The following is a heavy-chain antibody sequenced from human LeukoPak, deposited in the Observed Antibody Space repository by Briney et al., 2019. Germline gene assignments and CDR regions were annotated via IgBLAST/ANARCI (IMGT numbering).Heavy chain of an antibody. D-gene: IGHD3-22*01. CDR3: ARQGANYYDSSGYYD. CDR2: IIPILGIA. CDR1: GGTFSSYA. Sequence: GASVKVSCTASGGTFSSYAISWVRQAPGQGLEWMGRIIPILGIANYAQKFQGRVTITADKSTSTAYMELSSLRSEDTAVYYCARQGANYYDSSGYYDWGQGTLVTVSS. J-gene: IGHJ4*02. V-gene: IGHV1-69*04.